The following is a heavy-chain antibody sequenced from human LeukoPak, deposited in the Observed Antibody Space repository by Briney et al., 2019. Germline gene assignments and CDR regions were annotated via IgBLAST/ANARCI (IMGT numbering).Heavy chain of an antibody. CDR2: IYYSGST. CDR3: ARDLTTYCSSTSCYRNWFDP. Sequence: SETLSLTCTVSGGSISSSSYYWGWIRQPPGKGLEWIGSIYYSGSTYYNPSLKSRVTISVDTSKNQFSLKLSSVTAADTAVYYCARDLTTYCSSTSCYRNWFDPWGQGTLVTVSS. D-gene: IGHD2-2*01. J-gene: IGHJ5*02. CDR1: GGSISSSSYY. V-gene: IGHV4-39*07.